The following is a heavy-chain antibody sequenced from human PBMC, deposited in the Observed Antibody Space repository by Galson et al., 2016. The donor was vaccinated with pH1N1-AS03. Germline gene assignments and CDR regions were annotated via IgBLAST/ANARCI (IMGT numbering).Heavy chain of an antibody. Sequence: ETLSFTCAVSGDSISTSNWWSWVRRPPGKGLEWIGEVSHAGRTNYSPSLKSRVTISLDKSKNQFSLQLTSVTAADTAVYYCARDVLPYSLGLDVWGQGTTVTVSS. CDR2: VSHAGRT. J-gene: IGHJ6*02. CDR3: ARDVLPYSLGLDV. D-gene: IGHD5-18*01. CDR1: GDSISTSNW. V-gene: IGHV4-4*02.